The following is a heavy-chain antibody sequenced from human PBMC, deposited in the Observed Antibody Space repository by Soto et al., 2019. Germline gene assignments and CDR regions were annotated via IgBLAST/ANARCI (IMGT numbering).Heavy chain of an antibody. V-gene: IGHV4-34*01. CDR2: INHSGST. D-gene: IGHD3-10*01. Sequence: SETLSLTCAVYGGSFSGYYWSWIRQPPGKGLEWIGEINHSGSTNYNPSLKSRVTISVDTSKNQFSLKLSSVTAADTAVYYCARGTGRSYYYGSGRLNYYGMDVWGQGTTVTVSS. CDR3: ARGTGRSYYYGSGRLNYYGMDV. CDR1: GGSFSGYY. J-gene: IGHJ6*02.